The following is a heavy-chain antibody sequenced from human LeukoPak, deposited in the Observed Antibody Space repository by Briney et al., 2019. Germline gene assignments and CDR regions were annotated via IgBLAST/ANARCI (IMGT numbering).Heavy chain of an antibody. CDR2: IYSGGST. Sequence: GGSLRLSCAASGFTVSSNYMSWVRQAPGKGLEWVSVIYSGGSTYYADSVKGRFTISRDNSKNTLYLQMNSLRAEDTAVYYCAKGREMATIRVLFDYWGQGTLVTVSS. CDR1: GFTVSSNY. D-gene: IGHD5-24*01. J-gene: IGHJ4*02. V-gene: IGHV3-53*01. CDR3: AKGREMATIRVLFDY.